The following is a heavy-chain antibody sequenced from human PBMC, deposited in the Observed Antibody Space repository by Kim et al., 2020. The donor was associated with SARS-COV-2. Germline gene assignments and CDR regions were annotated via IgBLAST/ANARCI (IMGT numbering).Heavy chain of an antibody. CDR3: ARMLAHSSRFDY. CDR2: IDWDDDK. CDR1: GFSLSTSGMC. D-gene: IGHD6-13*01. V-gene: IGHV2-70*11. J-gene: IGHJ4*02. Sequence: SGPTLVNPTQTLTLTCTFSGFSLSTSGMCVSWIRQPPGKALEWLARIDWDDDKYYSTSLRTRLTISKDTSKNQVVLTMTNMDPVDTATYYCARMLAHSSRFDYWGQGTLVTVSS.